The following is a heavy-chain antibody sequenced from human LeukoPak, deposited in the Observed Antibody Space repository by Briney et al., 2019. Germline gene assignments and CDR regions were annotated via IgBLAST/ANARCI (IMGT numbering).Heavy chain of an antibody. J-gene: IGHJ4*02. D-gene: IGHD3-22*01. CDR1: GITLSNYG. CDR3: AKRGVVIRVILVGFHKEAYYFDS. V-gene: IGHV3-23*01. Sequence: PGGSLRLSCAVSGITLSNYGMSWVRQAPGKGLEWVAGIGGSGGRTNYADSVKGRFTISRDNHKNTLYLQMNSLRAEDTAVYFCAKRGVVIRVILVGFHKEAYYFDSWGQGALVIVSS. CDR2: IGGSGGRT.